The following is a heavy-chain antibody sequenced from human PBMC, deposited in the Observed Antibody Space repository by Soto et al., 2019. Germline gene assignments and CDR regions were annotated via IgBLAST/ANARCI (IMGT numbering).Heavy chain of an antibody. CDR2: IYHSGST. Sequence: SETLSLTCAVSGGSISSGGYSWSWIRQPPGKGLEWIGYIYHSGSTYYNPSLKSRVTISVDKSKNQFSLKLSSVTAADTAVYYWARGPMVRGDYYGMDVWGQGTTVTVSS. CDR1: GGSISSGGYS. D-gene: IGHD3-10*01. CDR3: ARGPMVRGDYYGMDV. J-gene: IGHJ6*02. V-gene: IGHV4-30-2*01.